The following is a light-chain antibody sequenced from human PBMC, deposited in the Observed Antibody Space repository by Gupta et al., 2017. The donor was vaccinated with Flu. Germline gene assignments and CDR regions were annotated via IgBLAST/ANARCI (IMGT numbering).Light chain of an antibody. Sequence: QSALTQPPSVSGSPGQSVTISCPGTSGDVGSYNRVSWYQQPPGTAPKLMIYEVSNRPSGVPDRFSGSKSGNTASLTISGLQAEDEADYYCSLYTSSSTWVFGGGTKLTVL. CDR2: EVS. J-gene: IGLJ2*01. V-gene: IGLV2-18*01. CDR3: SLYTSSSTWV. CDR1: SGDVGSYNR.